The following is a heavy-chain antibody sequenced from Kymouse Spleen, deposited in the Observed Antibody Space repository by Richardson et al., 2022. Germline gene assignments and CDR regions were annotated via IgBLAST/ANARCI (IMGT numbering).Heavy chain of an antibody. J-gene: IGHJ6*02. Sequence: QVQLQESGPGLVKPSGTLSLTCAVSGGSISSSNWWSWVRQPPGKGLEWIGEIYHSGSTNYNPSLKSRVTISVDKSKNQFSLKLSSVTAADTAVYYCARDGGVRGVIINGNYYYYGMDVWGQGTTVTVSS. CDR1: GGSISSSNW. CDR3: ARDGGVRGVIINGNYYYYGMDV. V-gene: IGHV4-4*02. CDR2: IYHSGST. D-gene: IGHD3-10*01.